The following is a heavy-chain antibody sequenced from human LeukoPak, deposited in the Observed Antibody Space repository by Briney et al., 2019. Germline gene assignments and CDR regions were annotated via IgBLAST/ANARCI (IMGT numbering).Heavy chain of an antibody. Sequence: SVKVSCKASGGTFSSYAISWVRQAPGQGLEWMGGIIPIFGTANYAQKFQGRVTITADESTSTAYMELSSLRSEDTAVYYCARDLGYCSSTSCYSAFDIWGQGTMVTVSS. CDR1: GGTFSSYA. J-gene: IGHJ3*02. CDR2: IIPIFGTA. V-gene: IGHV1-69*13. D-gene: IGHD2-2*01. CDR3: ARDLGYCSSTSCYSAFDI.